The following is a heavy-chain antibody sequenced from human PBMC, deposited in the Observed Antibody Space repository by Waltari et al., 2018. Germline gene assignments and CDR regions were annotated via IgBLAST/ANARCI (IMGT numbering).Heavy chain of an antibody. CDR3: ATEATVTTYTFDP. Sequence: KVSGYTFTDYYMHWVQQAPGKGLEWMGLVDPEDGETIYAEKFQGRVTITADTSTDTAYMGLSSLRSEDTAVYYCATEATVTTYTFDPWGHGTLVTVSS. D-gene: IGHD4-17*01. V-gene: IGHV1-69-2*01. CDR1: GYTFTDYY. J-gene: IGHJ5*02. CDR2: VDPEDGET.